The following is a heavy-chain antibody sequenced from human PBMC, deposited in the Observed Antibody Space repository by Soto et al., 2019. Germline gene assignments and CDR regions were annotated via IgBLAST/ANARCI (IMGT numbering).Heavy chain of an antibody. J-gene: IGHJ6*02. Sequence: EVQLVETGGGLIQPGGSLRLSCLASGFSVTTNVIIWVRQPPGKGLEWVSTTFTGGSTHYADSVKGRFSISRDNSKNTVYLQMNNLRVEDTAVYYCAKKPLSSIQGWAFGMDVWGQGTTVSVSS. CDR3: AKKPLSSIQGWAFGMDV. D-gene: IGHD1-26*01. CDR1: GFSVTTNV. V-gene: IGHV3-53*02. CDR2: TFTGGST.